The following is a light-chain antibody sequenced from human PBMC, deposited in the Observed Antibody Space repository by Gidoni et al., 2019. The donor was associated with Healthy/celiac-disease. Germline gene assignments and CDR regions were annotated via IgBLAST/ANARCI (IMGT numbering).Light chain of an antibody. CDR1: QSISSY. Sequence: DIQMTQSPSSLSASVGDSVTITCRASQSISSYLNWYQQKPGKAPKLLIYAASSLQSGVPSRFSGSGSGTDFTLTISSLQPEDFATYYCQQSYSTLQRTFGQGTKVEIK. J-gene: IGKJ1*01. V-gene: IGKV1-39*01. CDR3: QQSYSTLQRT. CDR2: AAS.